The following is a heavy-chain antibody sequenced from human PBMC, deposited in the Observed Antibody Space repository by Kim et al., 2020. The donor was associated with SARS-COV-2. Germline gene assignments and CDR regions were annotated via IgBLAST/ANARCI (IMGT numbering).Heavy chain of an antibody. J-gene: IGHJ5*02. V-gene: IGHV1-69*02. CDR3: ARWGPDGYNP. D-gene: IGHD5-12*01. CDR2: IA. Sequence: IANYAQKFQGRVTITADKSTSTAYMELSSLRAEDTAVYYCARWGPDGYNPWGQGTLVTVSS.